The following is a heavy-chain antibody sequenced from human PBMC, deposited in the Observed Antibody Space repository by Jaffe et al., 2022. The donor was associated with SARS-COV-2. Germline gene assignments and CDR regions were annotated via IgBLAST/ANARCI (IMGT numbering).Heavy chain of an antibody. D-gene: IGHD3-16*01. CDR3: ARDPYHYASDP. CDR2: ISGSGNDI. J-gene: IGHJ5*02. Sequence: QVRLVESGGGLVEPGGSLRLSCAASGFTFRDLYMTWIRQAPGKGLEWVSKISGSGNDIYYADSVKGRFTISRDNAKNSLYLQMNSLRVEDTAVYYCARDPYHYASDPWGPGTLVTVSA. V-gene: IGHV3-11*01. CDR1: GFTFRDLY.